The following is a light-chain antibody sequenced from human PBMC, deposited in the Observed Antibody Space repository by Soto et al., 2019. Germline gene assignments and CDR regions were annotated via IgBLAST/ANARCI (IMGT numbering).Light chain of an antibody. CDR1: SSDVGGYNY. Sequence: QSALTQPRSVSGSPGQSVTISCTGTSSDVGGYNYVSWYQQHPGKAPKLMISDVSKGPSGVPDRFSGSKSGNTASLTISGLQAEDEADYYCCSYAGTSLYVFGTGTKLTVL. CDR3: CSYAGTSLYV. V-gene: IGLV2-11*01. J-gene: IGLJ1*01. CDR2: DVS.